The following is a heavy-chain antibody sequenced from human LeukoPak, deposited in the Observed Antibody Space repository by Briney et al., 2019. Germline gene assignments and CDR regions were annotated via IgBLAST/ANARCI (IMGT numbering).Heavy chain of an antibody. CDR1: GFSFSSYT. D-gene: IGHD6-19*01. CDR2: ISGSGGST. Sequence: GGSLRLSCSASGFSFSSYTMTWVRQAPGKGLEWVSGISGSGGSTYDADSVKGRFTISRDNSKNTLYLQMNSLRAEDTAVYYCAKEGRIIAVAGHLDYWGQGTLVTVSS. J-gene: IGHJ4*02. V-gene: IGHV3-23*01. CDR3: AKEGRIIAVAGHLDY.